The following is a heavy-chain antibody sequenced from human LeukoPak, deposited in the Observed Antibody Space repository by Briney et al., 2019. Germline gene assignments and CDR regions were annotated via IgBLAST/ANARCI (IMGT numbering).Heavy chain of an antibody. CDR2: IKQDGSEK. J-gene: IGHJ5*02. Sequence: PGGSLRLSCAASGFTFSNYWMSWVRQAPGKGLEWVANIKQDGSEKYYVASVKGRFTISSDNAKNSLYLQMNRLRAGDRAVYYCVKDDYYDSSGYYTNLFDPWGQGTLVTVSS. V-gene: IGHV3-7*01. CDR3: VKDDYYDSSGYYTNLFDP. CDR1: GFTFSNYW. D-gene: IGHD3-22*01.